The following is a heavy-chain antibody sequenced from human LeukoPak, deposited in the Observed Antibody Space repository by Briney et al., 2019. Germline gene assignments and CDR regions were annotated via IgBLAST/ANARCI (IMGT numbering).Heavy chain of an antibody. CDR2: IYHNGST. V-gene: IGHV4-39*07. D-gene: IGHD3-9*01. Sequence: PSETLSLTCTVSGGSISSSSYYWGWIRQPPGKGLEWIGSIYHNGSTYYNPSLKSRVTISVDTSKNQFSLKLSSVTAADTAVYYCARSDYFDWLLGSYWFDPWGQGTLVTVSS. CDR1: GGSISSSSYY. J-gene: IGHJ5*02. CDR3: ARSDYFDWLLGSYWFDP.